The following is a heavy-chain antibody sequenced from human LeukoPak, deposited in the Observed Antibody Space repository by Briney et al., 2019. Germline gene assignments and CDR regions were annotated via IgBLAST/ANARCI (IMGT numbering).Heavy chain of an antibody. CDR2: IYYSGST. V-gene: IGHV4-61*01. J-gene: IGHJ5*02. Sequence: SETLPLTCTVSGGSVSGGSYYWSWIRQPPGKGLEWIGYIYYSGSTNYNPSLKSRVTISVDTSKNQFSLKLSSVTAADTAVYYCARDLITGTVRLDPWGQGTLVTVSS. CDR3: ARDLITGTVRLDP. D-gene: IGHD1-7*01. CDR1: GGSVSGGSYY.